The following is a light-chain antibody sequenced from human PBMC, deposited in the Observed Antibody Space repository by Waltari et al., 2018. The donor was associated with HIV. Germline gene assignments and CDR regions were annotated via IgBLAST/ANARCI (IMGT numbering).Light chain of an antibody. Sequence: QSVLTQPPSVSAAPGQKVTISCSGSSSKFGNDFVSWYQHLPGAAPKLLIYDNDKRPSGISYRFSGSKSGTSATLGITGLQTGDEADYYCGTWDTSLGAGVFGGGTKLTVL. CDR3: GTWDTSLGAGV. CDR1: SSKFGNDF. J-gene: IGLJ3*02. V-gene: IGLV1-51*01. CDR2: DND.